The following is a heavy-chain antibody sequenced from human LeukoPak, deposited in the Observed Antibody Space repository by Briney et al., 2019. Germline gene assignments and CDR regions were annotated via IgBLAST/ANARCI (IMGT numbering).Heavy chain of an antibody. CDR2: IYYSCST. CDR3: ARQAEQWLVLGWFDP. Sequence: PSETLSLTCTVSGGSISSSSYYWGWIRQPPGKGLEWIGSIYYSCSTYYNPSLKSRVTISVDTSNNQFSLKLSSVTAADTAVYYCARQAEQWLVLGWFDPWGQGTLVTVSS. V-gene: IGHV4-39*01. D-gene: IGHD6-19*01. J-gene: IGHJ5*02. CDR1: GGSISSSSYY.